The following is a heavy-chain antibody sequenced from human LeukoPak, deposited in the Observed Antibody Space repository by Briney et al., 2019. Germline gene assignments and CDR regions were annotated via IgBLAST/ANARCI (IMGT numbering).Heavy chain of an antibody. V-gene: IGHV3-48*02. CDR2: ISSSSSTI. CDR3: ARGDNWHDEYFAY. J-gene: IGHJ4*02. D-gene: IGHD1-20*01. CDR1: GFTFGTYN. Sequence: PGGSLRLSCAASGFTFGTYNMNWVRQAPGKGLEWVSYISSSSSTIYYADSVKGRFTISRDNAKNSLYLQMNSLRDEDTAVYYCARGDNWHDEYFAYWGQGTLVTVSS.